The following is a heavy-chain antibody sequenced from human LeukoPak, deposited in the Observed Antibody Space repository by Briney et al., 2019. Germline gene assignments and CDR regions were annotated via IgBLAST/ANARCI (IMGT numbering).Heavy chain of an antibody. CDR3: ARGNGYNLDAFDI. J-gene: IGHJ3*02. D-gene: IGHD5-24*01. CDR1: GFTFSSYS. Sequence: GGSLRLSCAASGFTFSSYSMNWVRQAPGKGQEWVSYISSSSSTIYYADSVKGRFTISRDNAKNSLYLQMNSLRAEDTAVYYCARGNGYNLDAFDIWGQGTMVTVSS. CDR2: ISSSSSTI. V-gene: IGHV3-48*01.